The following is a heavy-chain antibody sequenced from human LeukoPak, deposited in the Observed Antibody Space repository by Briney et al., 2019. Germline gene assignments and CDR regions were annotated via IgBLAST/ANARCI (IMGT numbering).Heavy chain of an antibody. CDR1: GGTFSSYA. D-gene: IGHD3-22*01. V-gene: IGHV1-69*04. Sequence: GASVKVSCKASGGTFSSYAISWVRQAPGQGLEWMGRIIPILGIANYAQKFQGRVTITADKSTSTAYMELSSLRSEDTAVYYCARGDYYDSSGPLDYWGQGTLVTVSS. CDR3: ARGDYYDSSGPLDY. J-gene: IGHJ4*02. CDR2: IIPILGIA.